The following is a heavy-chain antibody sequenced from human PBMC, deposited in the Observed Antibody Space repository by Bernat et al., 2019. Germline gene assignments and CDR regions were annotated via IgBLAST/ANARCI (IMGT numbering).Heavy chain of an antibody. J-gene: IGHJ4*02. D-gene: IGHD6-19*01. CDR1: GFTFTNYA. CDR3: AKHRVPVADKPDY. Sequence: EVQLLESGGGLVQPGGSLRLSCAASGFTFTNYAMSWVRRAPGKGLEWVSGTSGSGDSTYYADSVKGRFTISRDNSKNTLYLQMSSLRAEDTALYYCAKHRVPVADKPDYWGQGTLVTVSS. CDR2: TSGSGDST. V-gene: IGHV3-23*01.